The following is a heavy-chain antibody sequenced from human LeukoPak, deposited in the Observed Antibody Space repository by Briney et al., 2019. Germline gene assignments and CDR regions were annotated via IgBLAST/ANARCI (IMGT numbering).Heavy chain of an antibody. CDR1: GYSFTSYW. CDR3: ARQRSLAAAAGY. V-gene: IGHV5-51*01. CDR2: IYPGDSDT. J-gene: IGHJ4*02. Sequence: GESLKISCKGSGYSFTSYWIGWVRQMPXXXXXXXGIIYPGDSDTRYSPSFQGQVTISADKSISTAYLQWSSLKASDTAMYYCARQRSLAAAAGYWGQGTLVTVSS. D-gene: IGHD6-13*01.